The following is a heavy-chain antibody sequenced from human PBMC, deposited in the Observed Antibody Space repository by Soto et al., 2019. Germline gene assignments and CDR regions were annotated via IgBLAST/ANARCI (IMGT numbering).Heavy chain of an antibody. Sequence: LRLSCAASGFTFSSYAMSWVRQAPGKGLEWVSAISGSGGSTYYADSVKGRFTISRDNSKNTLYLQMNSLRAEDTAVYYCAKDPGEWLLWYGMDVWGQGTTVTVSS. CDR2: ISGSGGST. V-gene: IGHV3-23*01. CDR3: AKDPGEWLLWYGMDV. J-gene: IGHJ6*02. CDR1: GFTFSSYA. D-gene: IGHD3-3*01.